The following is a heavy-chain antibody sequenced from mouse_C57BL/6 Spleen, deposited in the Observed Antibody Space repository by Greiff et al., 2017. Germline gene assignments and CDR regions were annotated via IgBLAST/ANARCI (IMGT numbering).Heavy chain of an antibody. J-gene: IGHJ2*01. CDR2: INPNNGGT. CDR1: GYTFTDYN. D-gene: IGHD2-4*01. Sequence: EVQLQQSGPELVKPGASVKMSCKASGYTFTDYNMHWVKQSHGKSLEWIGYINPNNGGTSNNQKFKGKATLTVNKSSSTAYMELRSLTSEDSAVYYCARYEITTLFDYWGQGTTLTVSS. V-gene: IGHV1-22*01. CDR3: ARYEITTLFDY.